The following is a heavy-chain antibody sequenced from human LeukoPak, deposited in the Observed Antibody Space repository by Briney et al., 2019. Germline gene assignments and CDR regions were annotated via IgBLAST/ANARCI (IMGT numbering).Heavy chain of an antibody. D-gene: IGHD2/OR15-2a*01. J-gene: IGHJ4*02. V-gene: IGHV3-30*18. CDR2: ISYDGSNK. Sequence: RGSLRLSCAASGFTFSSYGMHWVRQAPGKGLEWVAVISYDGSNKYYADSVKGRFTISRDNSKNTLYLQMNSLRAEDTAVYYCAKDQDDIGIVVDYWGQGTLVTVSS. CDR3: AKDQDDIGIVVDY. CDR1: GFTFSSYG.